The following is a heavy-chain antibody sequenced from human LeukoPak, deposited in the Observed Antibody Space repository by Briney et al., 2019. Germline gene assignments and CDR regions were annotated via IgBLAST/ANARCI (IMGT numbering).Heavy chain of an antibody. J-gene: IGHJ3*02. Sequence: PSETLPLTCTVSGGSISSYYWSWIRQPAGKGLEWIGRIYTSGSTNYNPSLKSRVTMSVDTSKNQFSLKLSSVTAADTAVYYCAKDRVTAFGAFDIWGQGTMVTVSS. V-gene: IGHV4-4*07. CDR3: AKDRVTAFGAFDI. CDR1: GGSISSYY. CDR2: IYTSGST. D-gene: IGHD3-16*01.